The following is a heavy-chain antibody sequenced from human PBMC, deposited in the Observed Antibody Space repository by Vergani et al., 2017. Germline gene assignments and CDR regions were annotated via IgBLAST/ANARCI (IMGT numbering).Heavy chain of an antibody. CDR1: GGTFSSYA. V-gene: IGHV1-69*01. Sequence: QVQLVQSGAEVKKPGSSVKVSCKASGGTFSSYAISWVRQAPGQGLEWMGGIIPIFGTANYAQKFQGRVTITEDESTSTAYMELSSLRSDDTAVYYCARNYDFWSGYYPYYYYYMDVWGKGTTVTVSS. J-gene: IGHJ6*03. CDR3: ARNYDFWSGYYPYYYYYMDV. CDR2: IIPIFGTA. D-gene: IGHD3-3*01.